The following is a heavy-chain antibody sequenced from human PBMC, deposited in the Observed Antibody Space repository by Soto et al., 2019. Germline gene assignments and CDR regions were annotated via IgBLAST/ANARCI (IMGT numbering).Heavy chain of an antibody. J-gene: IGHJ4*02. D-gene: IGHD2-21*01. V-gene: IGHV3-72*01. CDR3: ARSRSAISHIAFDC. CDR2: TRNKANSYTT. CDR1: GFTFSDHY. Sequence: GGSLRLSCAASGFTFSDHYMDWVRQAPGKGLEWVGRTRNKANSYTTEYAASVKGRFTISRDDSKNSLSLQMNSLETEDTAVYFCARSRSAISHIAFDCWGQGTLVTVSS.